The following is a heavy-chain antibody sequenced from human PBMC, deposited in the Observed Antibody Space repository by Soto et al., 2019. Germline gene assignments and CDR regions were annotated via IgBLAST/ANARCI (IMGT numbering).Heavy chain of an antibody. CDR2: IIPYYNTL. V-gene: IGHV1-69*01. CDR1: EGTFNSYA. CDR3: ASGASRWYPYFFES. Sequence: QAQVVQSGAEVRKPGSSVKLSCKASEGTFNSYAIAWVRQAPGQGLEWMGGIIPYYNTLNYAQKFQDRVTITADDSTNTVSMGLSSLSSDATAVYFCASGASRWYPYFFESWAQGTLVTVSS. D-gene: IGHD6-13*01. J-gene: IGHJ4*02.